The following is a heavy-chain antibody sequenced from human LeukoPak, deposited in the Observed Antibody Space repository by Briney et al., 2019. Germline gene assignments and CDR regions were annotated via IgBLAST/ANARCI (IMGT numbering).Heavy chain of an antibody. Sequence: GRPLRLSCAASGFTFSSYAMHWVRQAPGKGLEWVAVISYDGSNKYYADSVKGRFTISRDNSKNTLYLQMNSLRAEDTAVYYCATEEFDYWGQGALVTVSS. CDR1: GFTFSSYA. CDR2: ISYDGSNK. CDR3: ATEEFDY. J-gene: IGHJ4*02. V-gene: IGHV3-30-3*01.